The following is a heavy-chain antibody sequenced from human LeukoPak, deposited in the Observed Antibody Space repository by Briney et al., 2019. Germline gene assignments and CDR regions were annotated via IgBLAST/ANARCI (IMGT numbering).Heavy chain of an antibody. CDR1: GFTFSSYS. CDR3: AKGMAGGGTYSIFDY. J-gene: IGHJ4*02. V-gene: IGHV3-30*02. Sequence: GGSLRLSCAASGFTFSSYSMNWVRQAPGKGLEWVAFIRYDGSNKYYADSVKGRFTISRDNSKNTLYLQMNSLRAEDTALFYCAKGMAGGGTYSIFDYWGQGTLVTVSS. CDR2: IRYDGSNK. D-gene: IGHD1-26*01.